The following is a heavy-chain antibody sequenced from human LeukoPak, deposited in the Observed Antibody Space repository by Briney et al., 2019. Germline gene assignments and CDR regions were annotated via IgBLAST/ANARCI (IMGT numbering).Heavy chain of an antibody. V-gene: IGHV3-21*01. CDR3: ARDHLADILTGYSLNYYYYGMDV. CDR1: GFTFSSYS. J-gene: IGHJ6*04. D-gene: IGHD3-9*01. CDR2: ISSSSYI. Sequence: PGGSLRLSCAASGFTFSSYSMDWVRQAPGKGLEWVSSISSSSYIYYADSVKGRFTISRDNAKNSLCLQMNSLRAEDTAVYYCARDHLADILTGYSLNYYYYGMDVWGKGTTVTVSS.